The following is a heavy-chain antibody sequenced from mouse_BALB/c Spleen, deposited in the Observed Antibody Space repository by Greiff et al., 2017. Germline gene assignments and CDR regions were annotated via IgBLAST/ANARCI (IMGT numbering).Heavy chain of an antibody. CDR1: GYTFTSYW. D-gene: IGHD2-10*01. V-gene: IGHV1-7*01. CDR3: ARTYYGNSYYFDY. Sequence: QVQLQQSGAELAKPGASVKMSCKASGYTFTSYWMHWVKQRPGQGLEWIGYINPSTGYTEYNQKFKDKATLTADKSSSTAYMQLSSLTSEDSAVYYCARTYYGNSYYFDYWGQGTTLTVS. J-gene: IGHJ2*01. CDR2: INPSTGYT.